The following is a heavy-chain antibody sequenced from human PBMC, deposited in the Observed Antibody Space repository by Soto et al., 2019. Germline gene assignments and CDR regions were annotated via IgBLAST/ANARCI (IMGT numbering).Heavy chain of an antibody. CDR3: ARQGFGPLHGLVDV. J-gene: IGHJ6*02. CDR1: GGSISSYY. CDR2: VHHSWGS. Sequence: QVQLQESGPGLVKPSETLSLSCTVSGGSISSYYWSWFGQSPGKRMEWIGYVHHSWGSSYNPSLQRRVAISLDAAKSQFSLKVTSVTATDTAVYYCARQGFGPLHGLVDVWGQGTTVTVSS. V-gene: IGHV4-59*08. D-gene: IGHD3-10*01.